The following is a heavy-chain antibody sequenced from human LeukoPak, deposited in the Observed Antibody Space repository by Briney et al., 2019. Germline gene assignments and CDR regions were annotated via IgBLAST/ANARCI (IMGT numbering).Heavy chain of an antibody. CDR1: GYSFTTYR. D-gene: IGHD3-22*01. CDR2: VSPGDSDT. J-gene: IGHJ4*02. Sequence: PGESLKISCKGSGYSFTTYRIGWVRPMPGKGLEWVGVVSPGDSDTRYSPSFQGQVTISADKSISTAYLQWSSLKASDTAMYYCARHLDDSSGYYYRTMYYFDYWGQGTLVTVSS. CDR3: ARHLDDSSGYYYRTMYYFDY. V-gene: IGHV5-51*01.